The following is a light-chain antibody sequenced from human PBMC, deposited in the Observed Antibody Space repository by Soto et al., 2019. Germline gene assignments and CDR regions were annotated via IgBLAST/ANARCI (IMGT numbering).Light chain of an antibody. CDR2: DAS. Sequence: DIQMTQSPSTLSASLGDTVTITCRASQDILTWLAWYQHKPGKTPKFLIYDASRLNSGVPSRFSGSGSGTEFTLTISSLQPDDFASYYCQQYHSFSMSSFGLGTKLEIK. V-gene: IGKV1-5*01. CDR3: QQYHSFSMSS. J-gene: IGKJ2*01. CDR1: QDILTW.